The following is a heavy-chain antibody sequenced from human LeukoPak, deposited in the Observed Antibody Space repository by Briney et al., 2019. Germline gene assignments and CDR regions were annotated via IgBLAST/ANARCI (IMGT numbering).Heavy chain of an antibody. D-gene: IGHD3-3*01. CDR2: ISYDGNNK. Sequence: PGGSLRLSCAASGFTFSSFGIHWVRQAPGKGLEWVAVISYDGNNKFYADSVKGRFTISRDNSKNTLYLQMNSLRAEDTAVYYCARARRKITIFGVVTDNWFDPWGQGTLVTVSS. CDR1: GFTFSSFG. CDR3: ARARRKITIFGVVTDNWFDP. V-gene: IGHV3-30*03. J-gene: IGHJ5*02.